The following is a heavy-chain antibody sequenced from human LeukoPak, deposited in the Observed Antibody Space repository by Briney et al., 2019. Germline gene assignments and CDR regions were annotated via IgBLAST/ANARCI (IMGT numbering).Heavy chain of an antibody. D-gene: IGHD5-18*01. J-gene: IGHJ4*02. CDR3: ARHRSGYSYGSLDY. Sequence: SETLSLTCTVSGGSISSYYWSWLRQPPGKGLEWIGYIYYSGSTNYNPSLKSRVTMSLDTSKNQFSLKLSSVTAADTAVYYCARHRSGYSYGSLDYWGQGTLVTVSS. V-gene: IGHV4-59*08. CDR1: GGSISSYY. CDR2: IYYSGST.